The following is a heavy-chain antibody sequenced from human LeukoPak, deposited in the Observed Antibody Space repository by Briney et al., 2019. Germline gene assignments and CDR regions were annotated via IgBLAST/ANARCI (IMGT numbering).Heavy chain of an antibody. CDR2: ISWNSGSI. V-gene: IGHV3-9*01. J-gene: IGHJ4*02. CDR1: GFTFDDYA. Sequence: GRSLRLSCAASGFTFDDYAMHWVRQAPGKGLEWVSGISWNSGSIGYADSVKGRFTISRDNAKNSLYLQMNSLRAEDTALYYCAKDRMRREGFDYWGQGTLVTVSS. CDR3: AKDRMRREGFDY. D-gene: IGHD2-8*01.